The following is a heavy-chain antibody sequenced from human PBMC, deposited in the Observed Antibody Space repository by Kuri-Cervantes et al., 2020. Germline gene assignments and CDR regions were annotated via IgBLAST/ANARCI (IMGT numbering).Heavy chain of an antibody. J-gene: IGHJ4*02. CDR1: GFTVSSNY. CDR2: ISGSGGST. Sequence: GESLKISCAASGFTVSSNYMSWVRQAPGKGLEWVSVISGSGGSTYYADSVKGRFTISRDNSKNTLYLQMISLRAEDTAVYYCAKGPMRGYSGYPKQGYFDYWGQGTLVTVSS. CDR3: AKGPMRGYSGYPKQGYFDY. D-gene: IGHD5-12*01. V-gene: IGHV3-23*01.